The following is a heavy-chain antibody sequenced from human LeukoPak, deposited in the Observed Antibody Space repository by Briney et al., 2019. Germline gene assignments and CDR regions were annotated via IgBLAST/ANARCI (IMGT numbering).Heavy chain of an antibody. Sequence: GGSLRLSCAASGFTFSSYAMSWVRQAPGKGLEWVSAISGSGGSTYYADSVKGRFTISRGNSKNTLYLQMNSLRAEDTAVYYCAKYRKERGYSYPFDYWGQGTLVTVSS. CDR2: ISGSGGST. D-gene: IGHD5-18*01. V-gene: IGHV3-23*01. CDR3: AKYRKERGYSYPFDY. CDR1: GFTFSSYA. J-gene: IGHJ4*02.